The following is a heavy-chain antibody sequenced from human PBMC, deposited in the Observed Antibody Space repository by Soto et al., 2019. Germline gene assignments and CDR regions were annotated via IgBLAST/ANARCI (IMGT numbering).Heavy chain of an antibody. J-gene: IGHJ4*02. CDR3: AKEGCSGGICYGFDY. CDR1: GFTFSSYG. CDR2: MSWDGSDE. D-gene: IGHD2-15*01. Sequence: QVQLVESGGGVVQPGRSLRLSCAASGFTFSSYGMHWVRQAPGKGLEWVAVMSWDGSDEFYEEIVKGRFTVSRDNSRNTLYLQMNSLRPEDTAVYYCAKEGCSGGICYGFDYWGQGTLVTVSS. V-gene: IGHV3-30*18.